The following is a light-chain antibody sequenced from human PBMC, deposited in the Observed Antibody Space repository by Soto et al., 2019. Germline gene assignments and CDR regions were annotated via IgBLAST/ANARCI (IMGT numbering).Light chain of an antibody. Sequence: QSVLTQPASVSGAPGQRITISCTGTSSNVGGYNYVHWYQQHPGKAPKLIIYDISNRPSGVSNRFSGSKSGNTASLTISGLQAEEEADYYCSSYTSSSSRVFGGGTKLTVL. CDR1: SSNVGGYNY. CDR3: SSYTSSSSRV. J-gene: IGLJ2*01. CDR2: DIS. V-gene: IGLV2-14*01.